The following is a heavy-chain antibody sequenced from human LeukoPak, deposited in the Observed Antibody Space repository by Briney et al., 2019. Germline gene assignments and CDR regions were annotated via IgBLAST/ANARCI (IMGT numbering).Heavy chain of an antibody. CDR1: GFTFSFYG. V-gene: IGHV3-30*02. CDR3: AKDPSYYGDQYYFDY. J-gene: IGHJ4*02. D-gene: IGHD4-17*01. Sequence: GGSLRLSCAASGFTFSFYGIHWVRQAPGKGLEWVALIRYDGSNKYYADSVRGRFTISRDNSKNTLYLLMNSLRAEDTAVYYCAKDPSYYGDQYYFDYWGQGTLVTVSS. CDR2: IRYDGSNK.